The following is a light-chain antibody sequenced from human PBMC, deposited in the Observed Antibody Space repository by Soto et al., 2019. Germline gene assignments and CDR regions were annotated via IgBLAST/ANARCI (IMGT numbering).Light chain of an antibody. CDR3: QQYNTYSPRNP. CDR1: QSISSW. J-gene: IGKJ1*01. Sequence: IQLSHSPSSLSASMGDRVTITWRAIQSISSWLAWYQQKPGKAPKLLIYKASSLESGVPSRFSGGGSGTEFTLTISSLQPDDFATYYCQQYNTYSPRNPFGQGTKVDIK. CDR2: KAS. V-gene: IGKV1-5*03.